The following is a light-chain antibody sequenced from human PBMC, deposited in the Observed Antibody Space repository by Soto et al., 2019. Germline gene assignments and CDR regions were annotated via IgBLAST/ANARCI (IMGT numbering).Light chain of an antibody. J-gene: IGKJ4*01. CDR3: QQRSNWGLT. CDR2: DAS. V-gene: IGKV3-11*01. Sequence: EIVLTQSPGTLSLSPGERATLSCRASQSVSNNYLAWYQQKPGQAPRLLIYDASNRATGIPARFSGSGSGTDFTLTISSLEPEDFAVYYCQQRSNWGLTFGGGTKVDI. CDR1: QSVSNNY.